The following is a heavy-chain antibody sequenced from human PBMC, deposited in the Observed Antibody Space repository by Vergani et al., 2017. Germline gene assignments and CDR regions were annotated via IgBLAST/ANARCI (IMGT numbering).Heavy chain of an antibody. Sequence: VQLVESGGGLVNPGGCLTLSCVASGFSLSTYTFNWVRQAPGGGLEWVVGISFDGTNEYYPDLVKGRFTISRDIAKNTLYLQVRSLRLEDTGVYHCVRDRGLCAGGRCYTEAWDYWGQGTPVTVSS. D-gene: IGHD2-2*02. CDR3: VRDRGLCAGGRCYTEAWDY. CDR2: ISFDGTNE. V-gene: IGHV3-30*03. J-gene: IGHJ4*02. CDR1: GFSLSTYT.